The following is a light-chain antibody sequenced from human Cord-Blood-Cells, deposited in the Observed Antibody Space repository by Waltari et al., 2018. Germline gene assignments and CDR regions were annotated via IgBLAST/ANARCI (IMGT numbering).Light chain of an antibody. Sequence: QSALTPPASVSGSPGQSITISCTGTSSDVGGYNYVSWYQQHPGKAPKLMIYDVSNLPSGVSNRFSGSKSGNTASLTISGLQAEDEADYYCSSYTSSSTWVFGGGTKLTVL. CDR3: SSYTSSSTWV. CDR2: DVS. V-gene: IGLV2-14*01. CDR1: SSDVGGYNY. J-gene: IGLJ3*02.